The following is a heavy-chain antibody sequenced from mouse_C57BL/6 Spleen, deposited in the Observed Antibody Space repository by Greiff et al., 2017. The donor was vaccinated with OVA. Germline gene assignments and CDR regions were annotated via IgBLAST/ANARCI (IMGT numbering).Heavy chain of an antibody. J-gene: IGHJ1*03. D-gene: IGHD2-3*01. Sequence: VKLQESGAELARPGASVKLSCKASGYTFTSYGISWVKQRTGQGLEWIGEIYPRSGNTYYNEKFKGKATLTADKSSSTAYMELSSLTSEDSAVYFCARSLDGYYGYFDVWGTGTTVTVSS. CDR2: IYPRSGNT. CDR1: GYTFTSYG. CDR3: ARSLDGYYGYFDV. V-gene: IGHV1-81*01.